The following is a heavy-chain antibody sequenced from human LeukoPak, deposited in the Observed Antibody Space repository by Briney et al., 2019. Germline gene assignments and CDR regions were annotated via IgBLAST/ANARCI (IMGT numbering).Heavy chain of an antibody. D-gene: IGHD6-13*01. CDR1: GFTFSTYG. CDR3: AKGLAAAGQRGFFDY. Sequence: GRSLRLSCAASGFTFSTYGMHWVRQAPGKGLECVAVMSYDGTNQYYADSVKGRFTISRDNSKNTLYLQMNSLRAEDTAVYYCAKGLAAAGQRGFFDYWGQGTLVTVSS. CDR2: MSYDGTNQ. J-gene: IGHJ4*02. V-gene: IGHV3-30*18.